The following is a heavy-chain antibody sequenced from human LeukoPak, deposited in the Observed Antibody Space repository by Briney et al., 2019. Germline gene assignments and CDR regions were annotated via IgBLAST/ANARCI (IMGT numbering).Heavy chain of an antibody. V-gene: IGHV3-23*01. CDR1: GFTFGSYA. CDR2: SGSGGST. CDR3: AKSSTVVTTYFDY. J-gene: IGHJ4*02. Sequence: GGSLRLSCAASGFTFGSYAMSWVRQAPGNGLKWVSASGSGGSTYYADSVKGRFTISRDNSKNTLYLQMNSLRAEDTAVYYCAKSSTVVTTYFDYWGQGTLVTVSS. D-gene: IGHD4-23*01.